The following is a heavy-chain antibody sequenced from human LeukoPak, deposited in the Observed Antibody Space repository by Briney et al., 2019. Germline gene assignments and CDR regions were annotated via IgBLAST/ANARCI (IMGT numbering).Heavy chain of an antibody. CDR2: IDKKDNLYAT. J-gene: IGHJ5*02. D-gene: IGHD2-15*01. CDR1: GFTFSGSA. CDR3: TRDRGTYNWFDP. Sequence: SGGPLRLSCAASGFTFSGSAVHWVRQSSGKGLEWVGHIDKKDNLYATAYAESVKGRFTISRDDSKDTAFLHMDSLKTEDTALYYCTRDRGTYNWFDPWGQGTLVTVSS. V-gene: IGHV3-73*01.